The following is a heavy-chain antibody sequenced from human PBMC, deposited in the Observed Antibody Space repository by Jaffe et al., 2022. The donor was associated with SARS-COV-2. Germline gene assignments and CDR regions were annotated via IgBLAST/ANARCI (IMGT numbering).Heavy chain of an antibody. V-gene: IGHV3-23*01. CDR3: VLSSGWGGPSYFDY. CDR2: IVDSGYST. D-gene: IGHD2-15*01. Sequence: EVQLLESGGGLEQPGGSLRLSCAASGFTFRSYAMSWVRHAPGKGLDWVSSIVDSGYSTYYADSVKGRFTISRDNSKNTLWLQMNSLRAEDTAVYYCVLSSGWGGPSYFDYWGQGILVTVSS. J-gene: IGHJ4*02. CDR1: GFTFRSYA.